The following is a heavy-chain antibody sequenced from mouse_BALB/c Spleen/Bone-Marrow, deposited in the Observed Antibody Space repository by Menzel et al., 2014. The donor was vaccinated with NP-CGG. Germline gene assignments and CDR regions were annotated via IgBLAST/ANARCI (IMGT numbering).Heavy chain of an antibody. J-gene: IGHJ4*01. CDR3: ARGKTGFYGMDY. CDR2: INPSSGYT. V-gene: IGHV1-4*01. CDR1: GYTFTNYT. Sequence: VKLMESGAELARPGASVKMSCKASGYTFTNYTMHWVKQRPGQGLEWIGYINPSSGYTNYNQKFKDTATLTADKSSGTAYMQLSSLTSADSAVYYCARGKTGFYGMDYWGQGASVTVSS. D-gene: IGHD4-1*01.